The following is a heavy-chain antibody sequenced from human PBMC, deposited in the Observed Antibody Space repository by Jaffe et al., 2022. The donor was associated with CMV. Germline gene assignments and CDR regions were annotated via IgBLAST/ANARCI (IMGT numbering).Heavy chain of an antibody. V-gene: IGHV4-59*08. CDR1: GGSISSYY. J-gene: IGHJ6*03. D-gene: IGHD6-19*01. Sequence: QVQLQESGPGLVKPSETLSLTCTVSGGSISSYYWSWIRQPPGKGLEWIGYIYYSGSTNYNPSLKSRVTISVDTSKNQFSLKLSSVTAADTAVYYCARQHSSGWYGDYYYYMDVWGKGTTVTVSS. CDR3: ARQHSSGWYGDYYYYMDV. CDR2: IYYSGST.